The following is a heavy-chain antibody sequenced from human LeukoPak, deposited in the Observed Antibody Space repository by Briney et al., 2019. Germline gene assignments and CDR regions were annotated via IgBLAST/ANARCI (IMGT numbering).Heavy chain of an antibody. J-gene: IGHJ3*02. CDR3: ARGAFNYYDTIGYSNDAFDI. D-gene: IGHD3-22*01. CDR1: GGSISSGGHY. CDR2: ISDSGST. Sequence: PSETLSLTCTVSGGSISSGGHYWSCIRQHPGKGLEWIVYISDSGSTYYRPSLKRRILISVDTSKHRFSLKLSSVTAEDTAVCFCARGAFNYYDTIGYSNDAFDIWGEGTMVSVSS. V-gene: IGHV4-31*03.